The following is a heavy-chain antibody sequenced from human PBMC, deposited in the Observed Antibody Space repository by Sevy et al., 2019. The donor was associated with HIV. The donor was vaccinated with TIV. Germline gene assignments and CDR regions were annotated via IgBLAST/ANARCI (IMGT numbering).Heavy chain of an antibody. D-gene: IGHD2-8*02. CDR3: ARGPSFLVVSDAPVDY. CDR2: INSRSSTI. V-gene: IGHV3-48*01. Sequence: GGSLRLSCVASGFTFSTNSMNWVRQAPGKGLEWVSYINSRSSTIHYADSVKDRFTIFRDNAQNSLYLQMNSLRGEDTVVYYCARGPSFLVVSDAPVDYWGQGTLVTVSS. J-gene: IGHJ4*02. CDR1: GFTFSTNS.